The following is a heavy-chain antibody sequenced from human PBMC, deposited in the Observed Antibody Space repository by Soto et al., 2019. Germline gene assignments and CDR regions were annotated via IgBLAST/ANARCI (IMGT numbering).Heavy chain of an antibody. V-gene: IGHV3-33*01. J-gene: IGHJ6*02. CDR2: IWYDGNNK. Sequence: QVQLVESGGGVVQPGRSLRLSCAASGFTFSSYGMHWVRQTPGKGLEWVAVIWYDGNNKYYADSVKGRFTISRDNSKNTLHLQMTSLRAEETAVYYCARGLWGMDVWVQGTTVTFSS. CDR1: GFTFSSYG. CDR3: ARGLWGMDV. D-gene: IGHD2-21*01.